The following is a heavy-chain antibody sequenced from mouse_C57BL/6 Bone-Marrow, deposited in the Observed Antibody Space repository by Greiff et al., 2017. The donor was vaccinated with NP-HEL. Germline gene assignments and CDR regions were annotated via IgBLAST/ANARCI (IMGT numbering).Heavy chain of an antibody. CDR3: ASFITTVVATDWFAY. V-gene: IGHV1-7*01. CDR2: INPSSGYT. Sequence: VQLQQSGAELAKPGASVKLSCKASGYTFTSYWMHWVKQRPGQGLEWIGYINPSSGYTKYNQKFKDKATLAADKSSSTAYMQLSSLTYEDSAVYYGASFITTVVATDWFAYWGQGTLVTVSA. CDR1: GYTFTSYW. D-gene: IGHD1-1*01. J-gene: IGHJ3*01.